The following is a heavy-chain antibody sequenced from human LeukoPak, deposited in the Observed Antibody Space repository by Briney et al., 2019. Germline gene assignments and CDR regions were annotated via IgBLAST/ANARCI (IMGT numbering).Heavy chain of an antibody. Sequence: PGGSLRLSCTASGFTFSNYWMHWVRQTPGKGLVWVSRIESDGSTTGYADSVKGRFTISRDNAKNTLSLQMNSLRAEDTAVYYCARWRFRFGELIAFDIWGQGTMVTVSS. V-gene: IGHV3-74*01. J-gene: IGHJ3*02. CDR1: GFTFSNYW. D-gene: IGHD3-10*01. CDR2: IESDGSTT. CDR3: ARWRFRFGELIAFDI.